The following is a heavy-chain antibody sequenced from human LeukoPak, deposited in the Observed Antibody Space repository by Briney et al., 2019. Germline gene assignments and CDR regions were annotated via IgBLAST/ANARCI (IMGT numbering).Heavy chain of an antibody. V-gene: IGHV1-2*02. CDR3: ARDIRHAFDM. CDR1: GYTFTGYY. J-gene: IGHJ3*02. CDR2: INPNSGDT. Sequence: ASVKVSCKASGYTFTGYYLHWVRQAPGQGLEWMGWINPNSGDTNYAQKFQGRVTMTTDTSISTAYMELNRLRSDETAVYSCARDIRHAFDMWGEGTMVVVSS.